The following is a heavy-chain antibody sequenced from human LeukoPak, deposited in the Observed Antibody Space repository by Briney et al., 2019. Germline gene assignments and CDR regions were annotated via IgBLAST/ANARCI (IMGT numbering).Heavy chain of an antibody. J-gene: IGHJ5*02. Sequence: ASVKISCKASGYTFTSYGISWVRQAPGQGLEWMGWISAYNGNTNYAQKLQGRVTMTTDTSTSTAYMELRSLRSDDTAVYYCARDHRSITMVRGGLTWFDPWGLGTLVTVSS. CDR1: GYTFTSYG. CDR2: ISAYNGNT. CDR3: ARDHRSITMVRGGLTWFDP. V-gene: IGHV1-18*01. D-gene: IGHD3-10*01.